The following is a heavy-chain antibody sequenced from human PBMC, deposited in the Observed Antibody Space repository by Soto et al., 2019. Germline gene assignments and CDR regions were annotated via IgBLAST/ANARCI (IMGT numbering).Heavy chain of an antibody. CDR3: ARGDSGYVWFNEI. J-gene: IGHJ4*02. CDR1: GGLFSTYA. CDR2: IIPVFATT. D-gene: IGHD3-22*01. Sequence: SVKVSCKASGGLFSTYAISWVRQAPGQGLEWMGGIIPVFATTYYAEKFEGRVTITADESTNTAYMELSSPRSEDTAMYYCARGDSGYVWFNEIWGQGTLVTVSS. V-gene: IGHV1-69*13.